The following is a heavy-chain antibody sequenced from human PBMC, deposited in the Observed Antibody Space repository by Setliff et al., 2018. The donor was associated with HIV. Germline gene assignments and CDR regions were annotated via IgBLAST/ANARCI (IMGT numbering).Heavy chain of an antibody. D-gene: IGHD7-27*01. Sequence: GASVKVSCKASGGTFSSYAISWVRQAPGQGLEWMGAIVPILGIANSAQKFQGRVTITTDESTNTAYMELSSLRSEDTAVYYCARIPTGGAFDIWGQGTVVTVSS. CDR2: IVPILGIA. V-gene: IGHV1-69*10. CDR3: ARIPTGGAFDI. J-gene: IGHJ3*02. CDR1: GGTFSSYA.